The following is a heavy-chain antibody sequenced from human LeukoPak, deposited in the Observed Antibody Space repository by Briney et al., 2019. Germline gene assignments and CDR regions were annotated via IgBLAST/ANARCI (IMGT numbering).Heavy chain of an antibody. CDR2: IYTSGST. D-gene: IGHD3-3*01. CDR3: ARAPRLRSSIQAMDV. J-gene: IGHJ6*03. Sequence: SETLSLTCTVSGGSIGSYYWSWIRQPAGKGLEWIGRIYTSGSTNYNPSLKSRVTMSVDTSKNQFSLKLSSVTAADTAVYYCARAPRLRSSIQAMDVWGKGTTVTVSS. V-gene: IGHV4-4*07. CDR1: GGSIGSYY.